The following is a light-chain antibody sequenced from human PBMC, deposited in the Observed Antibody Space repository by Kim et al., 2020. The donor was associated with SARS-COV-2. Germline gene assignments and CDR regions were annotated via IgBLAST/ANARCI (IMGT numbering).Light chain of an antibody. CDR2: INN. CDR1: SSNIGSNT. V-gene: IGLV1-44*01. J-gene: IGLJ3*02. CDR3: AAWDDSLNGVV. Sequence: ELTQPPSASGTPGQRVTMSCSGSSSNIGSNTVNWYRQLPGTAPRLLIYINNQRPLGVPDRFSGSKSGTSASLAISGLQSEDEADYYCAAWDDSLNGVVFGGGTQLTVL.